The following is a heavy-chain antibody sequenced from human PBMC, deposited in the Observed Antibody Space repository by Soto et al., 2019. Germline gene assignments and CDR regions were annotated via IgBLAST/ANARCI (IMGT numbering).Heavy chain of an antibody. J-gene: IGHJ3*02. D-gene: IGHD2-8*01. CDR3: AREGCSNGVCYDAAFDI. CDR1: GYTFTTYA. V-gene: IGHV1-3*01. CDR2: INAGNGHT. Sequence: QVQLVQSGAEVKKPGASVKVSCKASGYTFTTYAVHWMRQARGRRLEWMAWINAGNGHTKYSQKLMGRIAITRDTSASSVYMEVSSLTSEDAAVYYCAREGCSNGVCYDAAFDIWGQGTMVTVSS.